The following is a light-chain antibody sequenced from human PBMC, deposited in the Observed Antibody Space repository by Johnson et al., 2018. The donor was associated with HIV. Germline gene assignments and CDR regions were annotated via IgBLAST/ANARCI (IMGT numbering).Light chain of an antibody. Sequence: QSALTQPPSVSAAPGQKVTISCSGSSSNIGNNNVSWYQHLPGTAPKLLIYESNKRPSGIPDRFSGSESGTSATLGITGLQTGDEADYYCGTWDSSLSAHYVFGTGTKVTVL. J-gene: IGLJ1*01. CDR3: GTWDSSLSAHYV. V-gene: IGLV1-51*02. CDR1: SSNIGNNN. CDR2: ESN.